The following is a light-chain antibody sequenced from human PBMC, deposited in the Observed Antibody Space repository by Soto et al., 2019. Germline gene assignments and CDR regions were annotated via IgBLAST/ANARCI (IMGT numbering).Light chain of an antibody. Sequence: EIVLTQSPGTLSLSPGERATLSCRASQSVSSSSLGWYQQQPGQAPRLLIYGASSRATGIPDRFSGSGSGTDFTLTISRLEPEDFAVYYCQQYGNSPRTFGQGTEVEIK. J-gene: IGKJ1*01. CDR1: QSVSSSS. CDR2: GAS. CDR3: QQYGNSPRT. V-gene: IGKV3-20*01.